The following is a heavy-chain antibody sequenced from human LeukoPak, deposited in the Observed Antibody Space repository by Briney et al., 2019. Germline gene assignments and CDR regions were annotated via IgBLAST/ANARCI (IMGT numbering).Heavy chain of an antibody. V-gene: IGHV3-23*01. J-gene: IGHJ4*02. CDR1: GFTFNSYA. D-gene: IGHD3-22*01. Sequence: SGGSLRLSCAASGFTFNSYAMSWVRQAPGKGLEWVSAISGSGGSTYYADSVKGRFTISRDNSKNTLYLQMNSLRAEDTAVYYCAKFGVVVAEFGVLWGQGTLVTVSS. CDR2: ISGSGGST. CDR3: AKFGVVVAEFGVL.